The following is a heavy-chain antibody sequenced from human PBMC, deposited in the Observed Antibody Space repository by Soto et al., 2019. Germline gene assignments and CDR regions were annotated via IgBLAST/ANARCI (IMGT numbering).Heavy chain of an antibody. J-gene: IGHJ4*02. D-gene: IGHD3-3*01. Sequence: EVQLVESGGGLVQPGGSLRLSCAASGFTVSSDYMSWVRQAPGKGLEWVSVIYSGGSTYYADSVKGRFTISRHNSKNTLYLQMNSLRAEDTAVYYCARARFLEWPYTLLGFDYWGQGTLVTVSS. V-gene: IGHV3-53*04. CDR3: ARARFLEWPYTLLGFDY. CDR1: GFTVSSDY. CDR2: IYSGGST.